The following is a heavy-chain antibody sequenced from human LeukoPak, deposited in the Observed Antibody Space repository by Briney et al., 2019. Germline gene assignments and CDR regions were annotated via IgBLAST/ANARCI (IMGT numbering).Heavy chain of an antibody. V-gene: IGHV4-59*01. J-gene: IGHJ3*02. D-gene: IGHD2-15*01. CDR1: SDSISSYY. Sequence: PSETLSLICTVSSDSISSYYWSWIRQPPGKGLEWIGYIYYSGSTNYNPSLKSRVTISVDTSKNQFSLKLSSVTAADTAVYYCARSGDYSGGSCYGALLDDAFDIWGQGTMVTVSS. CDR3: ARSGDYSGGSCYGALLDDAFDI. CDR2: IYYSGST.